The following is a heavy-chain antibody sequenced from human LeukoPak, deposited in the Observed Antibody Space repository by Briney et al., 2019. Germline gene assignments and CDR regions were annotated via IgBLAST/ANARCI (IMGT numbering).Heavy chain of an antibody. V-gene: IGHV5-51*01. CDR1: GYRFTSYW. D-gene: IGHD4-17*01. Sequence: GESLKISCKASGYRFTSYWIGWVRQMPGKGLEWMGIIYPVDSDPRYSPSFQRQVTILADKSISTAYLQWSSLKASDPAMYYCARPEEHGDYVHDAFDIWGQGTMVTVSS. CDR2: IYPVDSDP. J-gene: IGHJ3*02. CDR3: ARPEEHGDYVHDAFDI.